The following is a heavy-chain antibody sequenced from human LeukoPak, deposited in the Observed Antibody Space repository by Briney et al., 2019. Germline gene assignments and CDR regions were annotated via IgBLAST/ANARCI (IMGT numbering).Heavy chain of an antibody. CDR2: ISAYNGNT. D-gene: IGHD6-19*01. J-gene: IGHJ4*02. Sequence: GASVKVSCKASGYTFTSYGISWVRQAPGQGLEWMGWISAYNGNTNYAQKLQGRVTMTTDTSTSTAYMELRSLRSDDTAVYYCARSSSSGWERYYFDYWGQGTLVTVSS. V-gene: IGHV1-18*01. CDR3: ARSSSSGWERYYFDY. CDR1: GYTFTSYG.